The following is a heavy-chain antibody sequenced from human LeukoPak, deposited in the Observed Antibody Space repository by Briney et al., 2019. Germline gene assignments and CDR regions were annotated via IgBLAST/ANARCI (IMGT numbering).Heavy chain of an antibody. J-gene: IGHJ4*02. CDR3: ARVSGYNYRGYFDY. Sequence: ASVKVSCKASGGTSSSYAISWVRQAPGQGLEWMGGIIPIFGTANYAQKFQGRVTITADESTSTAYMELSSLRSEDTAVYYCARVSGYNYRGYFDYWGQGTLVTVSS. V-gene: IGHV1-69*13. CDR2: IIPIFGTA. CDR1: GGTSSSYA. D-gene: IGHD5-24*01.